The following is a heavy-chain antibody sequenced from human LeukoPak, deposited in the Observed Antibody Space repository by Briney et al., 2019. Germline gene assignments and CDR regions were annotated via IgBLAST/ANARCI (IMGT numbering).Heavy chain of an antibody. V-gene: IGHV3-23*01. J-gene: IGHJ4*02. Sequence: GRSLRLSCAASGFTFSSYAMSWVRQAPGKGLQWVSAISGSGGRTYYADSVKGRFTISRDNSKNTLYLQMNNLRAEDTAVYYCAKSLRYADYSFDYWGQGTLVTVSS. CDR1: GFTFSSYA. D-gene: IGHD5-12*01. CDR2: ISGSGGRT. CDR3: AKSLRYADYSFDY.